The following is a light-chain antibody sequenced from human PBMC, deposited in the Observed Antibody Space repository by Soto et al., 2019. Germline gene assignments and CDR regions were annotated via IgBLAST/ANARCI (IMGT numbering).Light chain of an antibody. CDR2: DDN. CDR1: SSNIGKNY. J-gene: IGLJ1*01. CDR3: QSYDNTLSGPIYV. Sequence: QSVLTQPPSVSAAPGQKVTISCPGSSSNIGKNYVSWYQQLPGTAPKLLIYDDNRRPSGIPDRFSGSKSGTSATLGITGLQAEDEAIYYCQSYDNTLSGPIYVFGTGTKVTVL. V-gene: IGLV1-51*01.